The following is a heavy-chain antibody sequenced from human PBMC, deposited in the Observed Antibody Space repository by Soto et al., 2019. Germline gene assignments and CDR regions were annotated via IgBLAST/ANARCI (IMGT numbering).Heavy chain of an antibody. CDR2: IYCSGIT. Sequence: SETLSLTCTVSGGSIFIYYWSWIRQPPGKGLEWIGYIYCSGITNYNPSLKSRVTISVDTSKNQFSLKLTSVTAADTAVYYCARGGNPYYYDSSGYYYFDYWGQGTLVTVS. V-gene: IGHV4-59*12. J-gene: IGHJ4*02. CDR3: ARGGNPYYYDSSGYYYFDY. D-gene: IGHD3-22*01. CDR1: GGSIFIYY.